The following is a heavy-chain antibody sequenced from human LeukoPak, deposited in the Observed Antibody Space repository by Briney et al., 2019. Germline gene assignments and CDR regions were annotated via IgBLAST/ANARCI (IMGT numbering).Heavy chain of an antibody. CDR3: AKDAPYCSSTSCYLVD. CDR2: IRGSGGNT. V-gene: IGHV3-23*01. D-gene: IGHD2-2*01. J-gene: IGHJ4*02. Sequence: PGGSLRLSCAASGFTFSSYAMSWVRQAPGKGLEWVTDIRGSGGNTYYADSVKGRFTVSRDNSKNTLYLQMNSLRAEDTAVYYCAKDAPYCSSTSCYLVDWRQGTLVTVSS. CDR1: GFTFSSYA.